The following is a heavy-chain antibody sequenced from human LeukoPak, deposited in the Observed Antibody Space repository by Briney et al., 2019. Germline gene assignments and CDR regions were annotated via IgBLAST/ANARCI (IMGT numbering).Heavy chain of an antibody. Sequence: GGSLRLSCAASGFTSSRSVMTWVRQAPGKGMEWVSSISDSGSSAYYADSVKGRFTISRDNSKNTLYLQMSSLRADDTAVYYCLTWPFDYWGQGTLVTVSS. D-gene: IGHD5-24*01. CDR2: ISDSGSSA. CDR3: LTWPFDY. J-gene: IGHJ4*02. CDR1: GFTSSRSV. V-gene: IGHV3-23*01.